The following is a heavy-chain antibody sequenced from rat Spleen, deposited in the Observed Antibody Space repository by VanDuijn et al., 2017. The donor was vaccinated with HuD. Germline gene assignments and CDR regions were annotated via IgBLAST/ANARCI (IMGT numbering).Heavy chain of an antibody. CDR1: GFTFSDYN. J-gene: IGHJ4*01. CDR2: ITTGGGNT. CDR3: ARHRDYSSYMNVMDA. D-gene: IGHD1-2*01. Sequence: EVQLVESGGGLVQPGRSLKLSCAASGFTFSDYNMAWVRQAPTKGLEWVASITTGGGNTHYRDSVKGRFTVSRDNAKSTLYLQMDSLRSEDTATYYCARHRDYSSYMNVMDAWGQGASVTVSS. V-gene: IGHV5-25*01.